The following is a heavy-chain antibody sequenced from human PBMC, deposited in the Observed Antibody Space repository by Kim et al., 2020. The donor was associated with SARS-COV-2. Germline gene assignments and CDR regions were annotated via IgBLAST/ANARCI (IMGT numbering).Heavy chain of an antibody. CDR3: ARDRAVTGTTPTDAFDI. V-gene: IGHV4-39*07. CDR1: GGSISSSSYY. Sequence: SETLSLTCTVSGGSISSSSYYWGWIRQPPGKGLEWIGSIYYSGSTYYNPSLKSRVTISVDTSKNQFSLKLSSVTAADTAVYYCARDRAVTGTTPTDAFDIWGQGTMVTVSS. J-gene: IGHJ3*02. CDR2: IYYSGST. D-gene: IGHD1-7*01.